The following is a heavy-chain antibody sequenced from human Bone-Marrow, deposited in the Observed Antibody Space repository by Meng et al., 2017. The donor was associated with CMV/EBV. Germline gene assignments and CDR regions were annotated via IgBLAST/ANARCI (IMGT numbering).Heavy chain of an antibody. CDR1: GYTFTGYY. D-gene: IGHD6-13*01. CDR2: INPNSGGT. CDR3: ARAEPGIAAAGFDY. J-gene: IGHJ4*02. V-gene: IGHV1-2*02. Sequence: ASVKVSCKASGYTFTGYYMHWVRQAPGQGLEWMGWINPNSGGTNYAQKFQGRVTMTRDTSISTAYMELSRLRSDDTAVYYCARAEPGIAAAGFDYWGQGTRVTVSS.